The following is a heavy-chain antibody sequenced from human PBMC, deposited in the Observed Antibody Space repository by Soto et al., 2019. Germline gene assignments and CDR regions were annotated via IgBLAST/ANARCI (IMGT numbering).Heavy chain of an antibody. CDR2: IYYSGST. Sequence: SETLSLTCTVSGSSISSYYWSWIRQPPGKGLEWIGYIYYSGSTNYNPSLKSRVTISVDTSKNQFSLKLSSVTAADTAVYYCARGYTWGYYDSSGYFDYWGQGTLVTVSS. CDR1: GSSISSYY. V-gene: IGHV4-59*01. D-gene: IGHD3-22*01. J-gene: IGHJ4*02. CDR3: ARGYTWGYYDSSGYFDY.